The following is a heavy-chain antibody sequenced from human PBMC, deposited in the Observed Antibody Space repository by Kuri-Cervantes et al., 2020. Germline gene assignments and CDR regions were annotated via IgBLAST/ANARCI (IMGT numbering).Heavy chain of an antibody. D-gene: IGHD3-9*01. CDR3: ARAAGRYYDILTGYYARYFDY. J-gene: IGHJ4*02. Sequence: ASVKVSCKASGYTFTSYYMHWVRQAPGQGLEWMGWISAYNGNTNYAQKLQGRVTMTTDTSTSTAYMELRSLRSDDTAVYYCARAAGRYYDILTGYYARYFDYWGQGTLVTVSS. V-gene: IGHV1-18*04. CDR1: GYTFTSYY. CDR2: ISAYNGNT.